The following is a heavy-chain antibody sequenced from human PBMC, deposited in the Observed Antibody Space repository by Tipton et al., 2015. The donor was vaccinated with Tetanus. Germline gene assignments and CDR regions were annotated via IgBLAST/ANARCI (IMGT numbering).Heavy chain of an antibody. CDR3: AKDPQTSVAGSAY. CDR1: GFTFSSYA. J-gene: IGHJ4*02. D-gene: IGHD6-19*01. CDR2: ISGGGGST. Sequence: SLRLSCAASGFTFSSYAMSWVRQAPGKGLEWVSAISGGGGSTYYADSVKGRFTISRDNSKNTLYLQMNSLRAEDKAVYYCAKDPQTSVAGSAYWGQGPLVAVSS. V-gene: IGHV3-23*01.